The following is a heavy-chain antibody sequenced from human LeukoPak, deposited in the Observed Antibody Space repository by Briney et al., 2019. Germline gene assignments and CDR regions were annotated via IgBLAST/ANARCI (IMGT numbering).Heavy chain of an antibody. CDR2: ISYDGSNK. V-gene: IGHV3-30*18. Sequence: PGGSLRLSCAASGFTFSSYGMHWVRQAPGKGLEWVAVISYDGSNKYYADSVKSRFTISRDNSKNTLYLQMNSLRAEDTAVYYCAKSGKSGAAVDYWGQGTLVTVSS. J-gene: IGHJ4*02. D-gene: IGHD6-13*01. CDR3: AKSGKSGAAVDY. CDR1: GFTFSSYG.